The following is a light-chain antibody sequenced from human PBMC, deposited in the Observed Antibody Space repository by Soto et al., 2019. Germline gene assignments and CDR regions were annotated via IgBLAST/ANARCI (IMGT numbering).Light chain of an antibody. V-gene: IGKV3-15*01. J-gene: IGKJ4*01. CDR1: QSVGSN. CDR3: QQSYSAPLT. Sequence: EIVLTQSPATLSVSPGERATLSCRASQSVGSNFAWYQQKPDQAPRLLIFASSTRATGVPARCSGSGSGTEFTVTTGTLQSEDFATYYWQQSYSAPLTFGGGTKVEIK. CDR2: ASS.